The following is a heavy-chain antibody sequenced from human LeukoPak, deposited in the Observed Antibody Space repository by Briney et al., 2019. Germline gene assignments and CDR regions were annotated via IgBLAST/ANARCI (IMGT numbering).Heavy chain of an antibody. CDR2: IGTAGDT. J-gene: IGHJ4*02. D-gene: IGHD6-13*01. CDR1: GFTFSSYD. CDR3: ARGGSSSWFDY. Sequence: WGSLRLSCAASGFTFSSYDMHWVRQAPGKGLEWVSAIGTAGDTYYPGSVKGRFTISRENAKTSLYLQMNSLRAGDTAVYYCARGGSSSWFDYWGEGSLVTVSS. V-gene: IGHV3-13*01.